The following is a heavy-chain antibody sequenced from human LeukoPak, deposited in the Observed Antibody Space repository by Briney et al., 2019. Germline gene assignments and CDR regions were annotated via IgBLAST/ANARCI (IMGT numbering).Heavy chain of an antibody. V-gene: IGHV3-21*01. CDR2: ISSSSSYI. CDR3: ARPSVSQDYFDY. CDR1: GFTFSSYS. Sequence: RGSLRLSCAASGFTFSSYSMNWVRQAPGKGLEWVSSISSSSSYIYYADSVKGRFTISRDNAKNSLYLQMNSLRAEDTAVYYCARPSVSQDYFDYWGQGTLVTVSS. J-gene: IGHJ4*02.